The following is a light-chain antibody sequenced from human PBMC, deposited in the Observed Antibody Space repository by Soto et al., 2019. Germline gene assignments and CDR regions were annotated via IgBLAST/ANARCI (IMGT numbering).Light chain of an antibody. CDR2: GAS. V-gene: IGKV3-20*01. CDR1: QSVSSSY. CDR3: QQYGSSSWT. J-gene: IGKJ1*01. Sequence: EIALTQSPGTLSLSPGERATLSCRASQSVSSSYLAWYQQKPGQAPRLLINGASSRATGVPDRFSGSGSGTDFTLTISRLEPEDSAVNYCQQYGSSSWTFGQGTKVDI.